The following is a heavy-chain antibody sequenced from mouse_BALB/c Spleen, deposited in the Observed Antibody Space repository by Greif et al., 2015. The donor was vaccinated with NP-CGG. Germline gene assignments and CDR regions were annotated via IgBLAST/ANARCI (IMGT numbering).Heavy chain of an antibody. CDR2: IRLKSNNYAT. CDR1: GFTFSNYW. Sequence: EVKLMESGGGLVQPGGSMKLSCVASGFTFSNYWMNWVRQSPEKGLEWVAEIRLKSNNYATHYAESVKGRFTISRDDSKSSVYLQMNNLGAEDTGIYYCTTHDGYLYYFDYWGQGTTLTVSS. D-gene: IGHD2-3*01. CDR3: TTHDGYLYYFDY. V-gene: IGHV6-6*02. J-gene: IGHJ2*01.